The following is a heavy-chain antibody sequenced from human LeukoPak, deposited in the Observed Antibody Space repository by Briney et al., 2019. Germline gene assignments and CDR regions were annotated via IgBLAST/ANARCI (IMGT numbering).Heavy chain of an antibody. D-gene: IGHD3-22*01. CDR3: AKGYYDSSGWTGDY. Sequence: GGSLRLSCAASGFTFSSYAMSWVRQAPGKGLEWVSAISGSGGSTYHADSVKGRFTISRDNSKNTLYLQMNSLRAEDTAVYYCAKGYYDSSGWTGDYWGQGTLVTVSS. CDR1: GFTFSSYA. V-gene: IGHV3-23*01. CDR2: ISGSGGST. J-gene: IGHJ4*02.